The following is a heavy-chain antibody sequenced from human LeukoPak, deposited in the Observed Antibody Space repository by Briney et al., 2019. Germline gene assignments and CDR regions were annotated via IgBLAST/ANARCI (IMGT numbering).Heavy chain of an antibody. CDR1: GFTFSSYA. J-gene: IGHJ4*02. CDR3: AKDSPPLYYYDSSGYYPGPGFDY. V-gene: IGHV3-30-3*01. D-gene: IGHD3-22*01. Sequence: GGSLRLSCAASGFTFSSYAMHWVRQAPGKGLEWVAVTSYDGSNKYYADSVKGRFTISRDNSKNTLYLQMNSLRAEDTAVYYCAKDSPPLYYYDSSGYYPGPGFDYWGQGTLVTVSS. CDR2: TSYDGSNK.